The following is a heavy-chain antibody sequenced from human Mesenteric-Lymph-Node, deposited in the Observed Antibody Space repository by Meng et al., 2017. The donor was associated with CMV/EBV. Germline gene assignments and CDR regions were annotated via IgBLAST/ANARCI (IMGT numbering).Heavy chain of an antibody. D-gene: IGHD3-3*01. CDR2: ISWDGGDT. V-gene: IGHV3-43D*03. J-gene: IGHJ4*02. CDR1: GFTFDDYA. Sequence: GESLKISCAASGFTFDDYAMHWVRQAPGQGLEWVSYISWDGGDTYYADSVKGRFTISRDTSKNTVYLQMNNLRAEDTAVYYCARDALPNTIFGVAVDYWGQGTLVTVSS. CDR3: ARDALPNTIFGVAVDY.